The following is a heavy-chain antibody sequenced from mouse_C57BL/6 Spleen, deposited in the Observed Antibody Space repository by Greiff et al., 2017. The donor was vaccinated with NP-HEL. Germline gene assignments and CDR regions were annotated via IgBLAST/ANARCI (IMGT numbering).Heavy chain of an antibody. Sequence: LVESEGGLVQPGSSMKLSCTASGFTFSDYYMAWVRQVPEKGLEWVANINYDGSSTYYLDSLKSRFIISRDNAKNILYLQMSSLKSEDTATYYCARGPDQGAMDYWGQGTSVTVSS. CDR3: ARGPDQGAMDY. D-gene: IGHD3-2*02. CDR2: INYDGSST. J-gene: IGHJ4*01. CDR1: GFTFSDYY. V-gene: IGHV5-16*01.